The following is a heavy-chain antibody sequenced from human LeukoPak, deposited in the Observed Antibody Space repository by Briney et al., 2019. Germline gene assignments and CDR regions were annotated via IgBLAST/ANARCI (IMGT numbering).Heavy chain of an antibody. D-gene: IGHD3-22*01. V-gene: IGHV3-30-3*01. CDR2: ISYDGSNK. Sequence: GGSLRLSCAASGFTFSSYAMHWVRQAPGKGLEWVAVISYDGSNKYYADSVRGRFTISRDNAKNTLYLQMNSLRAEDTALYYCAKDCYDSSGYLFDYWGQGTLVIVSS. CDR3: AKDCYDSSGYLFDY. CDR1: GFTFSSYA. J-gene: IGHJ4*02.